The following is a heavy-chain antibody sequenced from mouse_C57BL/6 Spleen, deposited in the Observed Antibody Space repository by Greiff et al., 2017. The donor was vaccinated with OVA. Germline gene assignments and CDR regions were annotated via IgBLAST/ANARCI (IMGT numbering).Heavy chain of an antibody. J-gene: IGHJ3*01. CDR2: ISDGGSYT. CDR1: GFTFSSYA. D-gene: IGHD1-1*01. CDR3: TRDNYYGSSRAWFAY. Sequence: EVKVEESGGGLVKPGGSLKLSCAASGFTFSSYAMSWVRQTPEKRLEWVATISDGGSYTYYPENVKGRFTISRDNAKNNLYLQMSQLKSEDTAMYYCTRDNYYGSSRAWFAYWGQGTLVTVSA. V-gene: IGHV5-4*01.